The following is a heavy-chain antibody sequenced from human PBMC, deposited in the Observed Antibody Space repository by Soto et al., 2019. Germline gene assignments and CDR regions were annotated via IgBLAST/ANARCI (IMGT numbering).Heavy chain of an antibody. CDR1: GFTFSSCA. CDR2: ISGSGGST. Sequence: GGSLSLSCXASGFTFSSCAMSWVRQAPGKGLEWVSAISGSGGSTYYADSVKGRFTISRDNSKNTLYLQMNSLRAEDTAVYYCAKGGGYDSSGYYFAFDIWGQGTMVTV. V-gene: IGHV3-23*01. D-gene: IGHD3-22*01. CDR3: AKGGGYDSSGYYFAFDI. J-gene: IGHJ3*02.